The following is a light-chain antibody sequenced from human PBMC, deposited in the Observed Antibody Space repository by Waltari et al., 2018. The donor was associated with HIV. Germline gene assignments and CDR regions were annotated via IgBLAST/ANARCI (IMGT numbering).Light chain of an antibody. V-gene: IGLV2-8*01. CDR3: SSYATGNNVI. CDR2: EVT. CDR1: SSDVGAYKY. J-gene: IGLJ2*01. Sequence: QSALTQPPSASGSPGQSVTISCTGTSSDVGAYKYVSWYQQHPGKAPKLMIYEVTKRPSGVPDRFYGSKSGNTASLTVSGLQAEDEADYHCSSYATGNNVIFGGGTKLTVL.